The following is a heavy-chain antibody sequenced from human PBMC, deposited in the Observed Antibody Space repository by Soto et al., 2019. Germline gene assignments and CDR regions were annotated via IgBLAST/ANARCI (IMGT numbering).Heavy chain of an antibody. Sequence: GASVKVSCKASGYTFTSYFMHWVRQAPGQGLEWMGIINPSGDSTSYAQKFQGRVTMTRDTSTSTAYMELSGLRSDDTAVYFCARDNDRPQLGGNYYYILDVWGHGTTVTVSS. CDR1: GYTFTSYF. CDR3: ARDNDRPQLGGNYYYILDV. D-gene: IGHD1-1*01. CDR2: INPSGDST. J-gene: IGHJ6*02. V-gene: IGHV1-46*01.